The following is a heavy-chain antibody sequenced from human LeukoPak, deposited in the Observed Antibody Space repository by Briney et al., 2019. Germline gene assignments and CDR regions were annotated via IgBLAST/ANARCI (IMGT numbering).Heavy chain of an antibody. CDR1: GGSISSSSYY. J-gene: IGHJ4*02. D-gene: IGHD3-22*01. V-gene: IGHV4-39*01. CDR3: ARQYYDSTGYYYFDN. Sequence: SETLSLTCTVSGGSISSSSYYWGWIRQPPGKGLEWIGSMYYSGSTFSNPSLRSRVNMSADTSKNQFSLKLSSVTAADTAVYYCARQYYDSTGYYYFDNWGQGTQVTVSS. CDR2: MYYSGST.